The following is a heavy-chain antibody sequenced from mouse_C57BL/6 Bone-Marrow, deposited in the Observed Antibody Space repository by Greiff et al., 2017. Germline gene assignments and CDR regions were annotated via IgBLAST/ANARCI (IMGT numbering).Heavy chain of an antibody. D-gene: IGHD1-1*01. CDR3: AREVTTVDYYAMDY. J-gene: IGHJ4*01. CDR1: GYTFTSYW. CDR2: IYPGSGST. V-gene: IGHV1-55*01. Sequence: QVQLQQSGAELVKPGASVKMSCKASGYTFTSYWITWVKQRPGQGLEWIGDIYPGSGSTNYNEKFKSKATLTVDTSSSTAYMQLSSLTSEDSAVYYSAREVTTVDYYAMDYWGQGTSVTVSS.